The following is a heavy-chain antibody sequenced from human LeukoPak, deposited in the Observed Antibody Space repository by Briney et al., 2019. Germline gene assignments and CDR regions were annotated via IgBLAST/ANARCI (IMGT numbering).Heavy chain of an antibody. D-gene: IGHD3-22*01. Sequence: GGSLRLSCAASGFTFSSYAIHWVRQAPGKGLEWVAVISYDGSNKYYADSVKGRFTISRDNSKNTLYLQMNSLRAEDTAVYYCARTSYYYDSSGYYPRYYYYGMDVWGQGTTVTVSS. CDR2: ISYDGSNK. CDR1: GFTFSSYA. CDR3: ARTSYYYDSSGYYPRYYYYGMDV. J-gene: IGHJ6*02. V-gene: IGHV3-30*04.